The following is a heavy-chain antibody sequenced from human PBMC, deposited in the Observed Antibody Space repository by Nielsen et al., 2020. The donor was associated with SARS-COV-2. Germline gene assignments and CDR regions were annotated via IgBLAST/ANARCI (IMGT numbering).Heavy chain of an antibody. J-gene: IGHJ4*02. CDR3: ARSRGCSATGCFFDY. V-gene: IGHV1-3*01. Sequence: ASVKVSCKASGYTFTSYAMHWVRQAPGQRLEWMGWINAGNGNTKYSQKFQGRVTITRDTSASTAYMELSGLSSEDTAVYYCARSRGCSATGCFFDYWGQGALVTVSS. CDR2: INAGNGNT. CDR1: GYTFTSYA. D-gene: IGHD2-15*01.